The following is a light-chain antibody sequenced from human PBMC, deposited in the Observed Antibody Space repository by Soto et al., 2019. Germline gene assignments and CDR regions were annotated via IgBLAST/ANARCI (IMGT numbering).Light chain of an antibody. CDR2: EVS. CDR3: SSYSSSSTFYV. CDR1: SSDVGGYDY. J-gene: IGLJ1*01. V-gene: IGLV2-14*01. Sequence: QSVLTQPASVSGSPGQSITISCTGTSSDVGGYDYVSWYQQYPGKAPKLIIYEVSNRPSGVSNRFSGSKSGDTASLTISGLRAEDEADYYCSSYSSSSTFYVFGGGTKATVL.